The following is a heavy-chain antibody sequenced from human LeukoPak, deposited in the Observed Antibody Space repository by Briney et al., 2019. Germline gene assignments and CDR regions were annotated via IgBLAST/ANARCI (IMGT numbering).Heavy chain of an antibody. J-gene: IGHJ6*03. CDR2: IYYSGST. V-gene: IGHV4-59*12. CDR1: GGSISYYY. CDR3: AREYCSTASCYNYYYSYYMDV. D-gene: IGHD2-2*02. Sequence: SETLSLTCTVSGGSISYYYWSWIRQPPGKGLEWIGYIYYSGSTNYNPSLKSRVTISVDTSKNQFSLKVSSVTAADTAVYYCAREYCSTASCYNYYYSYYMDVWGKGTTVTVSS.